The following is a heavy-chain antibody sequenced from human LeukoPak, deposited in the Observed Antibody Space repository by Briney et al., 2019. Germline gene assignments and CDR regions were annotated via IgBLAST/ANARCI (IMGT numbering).Heavy chain of an antibody. J-gene: IGHJ5*02. D-gene: IGHD3-3*01. CDR3: ARDKSLWSGFLS. CDR1: GGSISSYY. Sequence: SETLSLTCTVSGGSISSYYWSWIRQPPAKGLEWIGYIYYSGSTNYNPPLKSRVTISVDTSKNQFSLKLSSVTAADTAVYYCARDKSLWSGFLSWGQGTLVTVSS. CDR2: IYYSGST. V-gene: IGHV4-59*01.